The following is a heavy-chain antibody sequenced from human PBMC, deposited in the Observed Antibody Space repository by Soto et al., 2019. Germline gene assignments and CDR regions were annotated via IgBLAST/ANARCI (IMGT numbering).Heavy chain of an antibody. V-gene: IGHV3-66*01. CDR2: IDIGGNT. CDR3: ARGRGSTGYLGREHYFDY. J-gene: IGHJ4*02. D-gene: IGHD2-2*01. CDR1: GFSVTNNY. Sequence: EVQVVESGGGLVQPGGSLRLSCAASGFSVTNNYMKWVSQAPGKGLEWVSIIDIGGNTYYADSVKDRFTISRDNSRNPLYIHMDIMRAEDTAVYYCARGRGSTGYLGREHYFDYWGQGTLVTVSP.